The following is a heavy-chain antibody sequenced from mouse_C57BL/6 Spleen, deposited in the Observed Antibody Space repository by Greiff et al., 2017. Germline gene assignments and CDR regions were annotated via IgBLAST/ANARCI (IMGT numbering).Heavy chain of an antibody. Sequence: VQLVESGAELVRPGTSVKMSCKASGYTFTNYWIGWAKQRPGHGLEWIGDIYPGGGYTNYNEKFKGKATLTADKSSSTAYMQFSSLTSEDSAIYYCARGGYYYGSSPSWFAYWGQGTLVTVSA. CDR1: GYTFTNYW. V-gene: IGHV1-63*01. D-gene: IGHD1-1*01. J-gene: IGHJ3*01. CDR2: IYPGGGYT. CDR3: ARGGYYYGSSPSWFAY.